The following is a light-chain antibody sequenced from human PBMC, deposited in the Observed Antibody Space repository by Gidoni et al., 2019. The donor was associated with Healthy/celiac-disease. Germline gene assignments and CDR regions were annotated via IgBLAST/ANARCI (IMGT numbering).Light chain of an antibody. CDR2: DAS. Sequence: EIVLTQSPATLSLSPGERATLSCRASQCVSSYLAWYQQKPGQAPRLLIYDASNRATGIPARFSGSGSGTDFILTISSLEPEDFALYYCQQRSNWPPPYTFGQGTKLEIK. V-gene: IGKV3-11*01. CDR3: QQRSNWPPPYT. CDR1: QCVSSY. J-gene: IGKJ2*01.